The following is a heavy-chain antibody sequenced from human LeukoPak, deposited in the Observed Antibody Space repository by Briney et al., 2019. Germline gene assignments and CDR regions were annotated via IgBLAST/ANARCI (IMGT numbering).Heavy chain of an antibody. D-gene: IGHD6-13*01. J-gene: IGHJ4*02. CDR2: ISGSGGST. Sequence: GGSLRLSCAASGFTFSSYGMSWVRQAPGKGLEWVSGISGSGGSTNYADSVKGRFTISRDNSKNTLYLQMNSLRAEDTAVYYCARDPLSSSSFDLWGQGTLVTVSS. V-gene: IGHV3-23*01. CDR1: GFTFSSYG. CDR3: ARDPLSSSSFDL.